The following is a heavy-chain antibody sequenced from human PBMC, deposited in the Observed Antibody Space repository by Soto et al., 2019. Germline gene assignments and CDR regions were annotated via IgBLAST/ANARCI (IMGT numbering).Heavy chain of an antibody. CDR3: AKHLPSKSNQRLWADAFHI. CDR2: VTGRASST. CDR1: GFTFPNYA. J-gene: IGHJ3*02. V-gene: IGHV3-23*01. Sequence: EVRLLESGGGLVQPGGSLRLSCAASGFTFPNYAMSWVRQAPGKGLEWVSVVTGRASSTYYADSVEGRFTISRDNSRNTLFLQRNSLGAEDTAVYYCAKHLPSKSNQRLWADAFHIWGRGTNLTVSS. D-gene: IGHD2-2*01.